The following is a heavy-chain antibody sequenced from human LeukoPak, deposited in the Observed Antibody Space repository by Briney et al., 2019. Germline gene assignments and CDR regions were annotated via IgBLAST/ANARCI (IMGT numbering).Heavy chain of an antibody. CDR3: ARDSTTVTQGC. J-gene: IGHJ4*02. Sequence: PGGSLRLSCAASGFTVSSNYMSWVRQAPGKGLEWVSVIYSGGSTYYADSVKGRFTISRDNSKNTLYLQMNSLRAEDTAVYYCARDSTTVTQGCWGQGTLVTVSS. V-gene: IGHV3-53*01. D-gene: IGHD4-17*01. CDR2: IYSGGST. CDR1: GFTVSSNY.